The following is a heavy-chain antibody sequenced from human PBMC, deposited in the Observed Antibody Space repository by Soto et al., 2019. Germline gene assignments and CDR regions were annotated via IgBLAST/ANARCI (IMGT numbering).Heavy chain of an antibody. Sequence: SETLSLTCTVSGGSISSGGYYWSWIRQHPGKGLEWIGYIYYSGSTYYNPSLKSRVTISVDTSKNQFSLKLSSVTAADTAVYYCARDEREYYSDEPTFDPWGQGTLVTVS. CDR2: IYYSGST. J-gene: IGHJ5*02. CDR3: ARDEREYYSDEPTFDP. CDR1: GGSISSGGYY. D-gene: IGHD3-16*01. V-gene: IGHV4-31*03.